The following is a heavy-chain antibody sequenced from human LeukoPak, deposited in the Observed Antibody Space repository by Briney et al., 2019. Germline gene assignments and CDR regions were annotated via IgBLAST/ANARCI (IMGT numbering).Heavy chain of an antibody. Sequence: GGSLRLSCAASGFASTNYAMNWVRQAPGKGLEWVSVLIGSSGSTDYADSVKGRFTISRDNSKNTVFLQMNSLRAEDTAIYYCAKGAYDYIEVGYFDSWGQGTLVTVSS. D-gene: IGHD5-12*01. CDR3: AKGAYDYIEVGYFDS. J-gene: IGHJ4*02. CDR2: LIGSSGST. CDR1: GFASTNYA. V-gene: IGHV3-23*01.